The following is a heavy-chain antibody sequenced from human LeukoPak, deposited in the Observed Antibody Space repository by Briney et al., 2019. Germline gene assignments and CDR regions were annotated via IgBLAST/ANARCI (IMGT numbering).Heavy chain of an antibody. CDR1: GGTFSSYA. CDR2: IIPIFGTA. CDR3: ARDHGPYGGNTLYYYGMDV. Sequence: ASVKVSCKASGGTFSSYAISWVRQAPGQGLEWMGGIIPIFGTANYAQKFQGRVTMTRDTSTSTVYMELSSLRSEDTAVYYCARDHGPYGGNTLYYYGMDVWGQGTTVTVSS. V-gene: IGHV1-69*05. J-gene: IGHJ6*02. D-gene: IGHD4-23*01.